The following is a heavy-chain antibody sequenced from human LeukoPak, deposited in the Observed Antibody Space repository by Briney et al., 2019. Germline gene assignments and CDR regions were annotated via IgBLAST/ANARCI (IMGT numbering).Heavy chain of an antibody. J-gene: IGHJ4*02. CDR1: GGSISSYY. CDR2: IYYSGST. CDR3: ARVGGYNYPVDY. D-gene: IGHD5-24*01. V-gene: IGHV4-59*01. Sequence: SETLSLTCTVSGGSISSYYWSWIRQPPGKGLEWIGYIYYSGSTNYNPSLKSRVTISVDTSKNQFSLKLSSVTAADTAVYYCARVGGYNYPVDYWGQGTLVTVSS.